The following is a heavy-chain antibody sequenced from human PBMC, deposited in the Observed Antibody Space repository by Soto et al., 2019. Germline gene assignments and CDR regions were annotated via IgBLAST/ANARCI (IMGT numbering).Heavy chain of an antibody. CDR3: ARGFRNGPTTMPYY. CDR1: GGTFSSYA. D-gene: IGHD2-2*01. Sequence: SVKVSCKASGGTFSSYAISWVRQAPGQGLEWMGRIIPILGIANYAQKFQGRVTITADKSTSTAYMELSSLRSEDTAVYYCARGFRNGPTTMPYYWGQGTLVTVSS. J-gene: IGHJ4*02. CDR2: IIPILGIA. V-gene: IGHV1-69*04.